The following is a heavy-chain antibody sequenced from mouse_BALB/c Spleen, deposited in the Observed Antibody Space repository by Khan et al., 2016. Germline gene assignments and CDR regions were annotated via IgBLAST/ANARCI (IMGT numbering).Heavy chain of an antibody. D-gene: IGHD4-1*01. CDR1: GYTFTSYT. J-gene: IGHJ2*01. CDR2: INPSSGST. V-gene: IGHV1-4*01. Sequence: QVQLQQSGAELARPGASVKMSCKASGYTFTSYTMHWIIQRPGQGLEWIGYINPSSGSTNYNQRFKDKATLTADNSSSTAYMQLSSLTSEDSAVYYSARSPGAGFDYWGQGTTLTVSS. CDR3: ARSPGAGFDY.